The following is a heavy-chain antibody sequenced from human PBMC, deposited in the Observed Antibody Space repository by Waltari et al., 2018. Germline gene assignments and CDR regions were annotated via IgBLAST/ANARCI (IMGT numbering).Heavy chain of an antibody. D-gene: IGHD3-22*01. Sequence: QVQLQESGPGLVKPSQTLSLTCTVSGGSISRGDYYCSWFRQPPGKGLEWIGYIYYSGSTYYNPSLKSRVTISVDTSKNQFSLKLSSVTAADTAVYYCARELIYYYYMDVWGKGTTVTVSS. J-gene: IGHJ6*03. CDR3: ARELIYYYYMDV. V-gene: IGHV4-30-4*08. CDR2: IYYSGST. CDR1: GGSISRGDYY.